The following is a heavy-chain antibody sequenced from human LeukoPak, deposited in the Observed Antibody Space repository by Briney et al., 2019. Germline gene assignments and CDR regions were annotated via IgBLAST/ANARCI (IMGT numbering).Heavy chain of an antibody. CDR3: ARDRGMTTNSFDY. CDR2: ISYDGSKK. J-gene: IGHJ4*02. Sequence: GGSLRLSCAASGFTFSSFAMHWVRQAPGKGLEWVTLISYDGSKKYYADSVKGRFTISRDNSKDTLFLQMNSLRSEDTAVYYCARDRGMTTNSFDYWGQGTLVTVSS. CDR1: GFTFSSFA. D-gene: IGHD4-17*01. V-gene: IGHV3-30*04.